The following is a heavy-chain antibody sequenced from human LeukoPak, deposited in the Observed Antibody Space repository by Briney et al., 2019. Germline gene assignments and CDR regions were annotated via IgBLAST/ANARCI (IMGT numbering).Heavy chain of an antibody. V-gene: IGHV1-2*02. CDR1: GYTFTGYY. D-gene: IGHD2-15*01. Sequence: ASVKVSCKASGYTFTGYYMHWVRQAPGQGLEWMGWINPNSGGTNYAQKFQGRVTMTRDTSISSVYMDLTKLKSDDTAVYYCARGSSTKADTPGGNDYWGQGTLVTVSS. J-gene: IGHJ4*02. CDR2: INPNSGGT. CDR3: ARGSSTKADTPGGNDY.